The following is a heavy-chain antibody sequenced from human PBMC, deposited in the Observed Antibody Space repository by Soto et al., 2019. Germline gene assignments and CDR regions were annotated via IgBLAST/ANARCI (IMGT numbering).Heavy chain of an antibody. J-gene: IGHJ6*02. CDR2: MNPNSGNT. CDR3: ARGSHSICYGLPLFYYGMDV. V-gene: IGHV1-8*01. D-gene: IGHD6-13*01. CDR1: GYTFSSYD. Sequence: ASVKVSCKASGYTFSSYDINWVRQATGQGLEWMGWMNPNSGNTGYAQKFQGRVTMTRNTSISTAYMELSSLRSEDTAVYYCARGSHSICYGLPLFYYGMDVWGQGSTVTVSS.